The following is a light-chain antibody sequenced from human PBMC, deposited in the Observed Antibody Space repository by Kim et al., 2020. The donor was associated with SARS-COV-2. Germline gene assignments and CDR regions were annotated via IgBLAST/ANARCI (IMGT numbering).Light chain of an antibody. J-gene: IGKJ5*01. CDR1: QSVSSSY. CDR3: QHYGTSPAT. V-gene: IGKV3-20*01. Sequence: EIVLTQSPGTLSLSPGERATLSCRASQSVSSSYLAWYQQKPGQAPRLLIYGASSRATGIPDRFSGSGSGTDFTLNISRLEPEDFAVYYCQHYGTSPATFGQGARLEIK. CDR2: GAS.